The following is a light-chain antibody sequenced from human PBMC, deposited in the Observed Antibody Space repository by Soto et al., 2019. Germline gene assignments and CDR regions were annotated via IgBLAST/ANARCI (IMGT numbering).Light chain of an antibody. CDR1: QSISSW. CDR3: QQYNSYSWT. J-gene: IGKJ1*01. Sequence: DIQMTQSPSTLSASVGDRVTITCRASQSISSWFAWYQQKPGKAPKLLIYKASILESGVPSRFSGSGSGTEFTLTISSLQPDDFATYYCQQYNSYSWTFGQGTKVEIK. V-gene: IGKV1-5*03. CDR2: KAS.